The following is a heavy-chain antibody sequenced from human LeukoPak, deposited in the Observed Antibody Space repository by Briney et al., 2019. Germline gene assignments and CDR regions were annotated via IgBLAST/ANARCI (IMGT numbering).Heavy chain of an antibody. D-gene: IGHD7-27*01. CDR3: ARGPPNWGMVGY. V-gene: IGHV1-46*01. CDR2: INPSGGST. J-gene: IGHJ4*02. CDR1: GYTFTSYY. Sequence: ASVKVSCKASGYTFTSYYMHWVRQAPGQGLEWMGIINPSGGSTSYAQKFQGRVTMTRDTSISTAYMELSSLTFEDTAVYYCARGPPNWGMVGYWGQGTLVTVSS.